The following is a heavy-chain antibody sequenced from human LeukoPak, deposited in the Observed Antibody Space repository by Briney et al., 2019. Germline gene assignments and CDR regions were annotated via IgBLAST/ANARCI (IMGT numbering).Heavy chain of an antibody. D-gene: IGHD6-19*01. CDR1: GFSVSNND. J-gene: IGHJ4*02. V-gene: IGHV3-53*01. CDR2: IYSGGDA. CDR3: ARSFSSGWSDY. Sequence: GGSLRLSCAASGFSVSNNDMTWVRQAPGKGLEWVSVIYSGGDAYYADSVKGRFTISRDNSKNTLHLAMNNLRVEDTAVYYCARSFSSGWSDYWGQGTLVAVAS.